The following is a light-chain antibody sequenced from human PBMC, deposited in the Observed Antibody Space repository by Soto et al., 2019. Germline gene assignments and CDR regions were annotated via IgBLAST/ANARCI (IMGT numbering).Light chain of an antibody. Sequence: QPALTQPPSVSGSPGQSVTISCTGTSTDFVSYNRVSWYQQPPGTAPKLIIYEASNRPSGVPDRFSGSKSGNTASLTISGLQAADEADYYCSLYTSENTYVFGTGTKSPS. CDR1: STDFVSYNR. J-gene: IGLJ1*01. CDR2: EAS. V-gene: IGLV2-18*01. CDR3: SLYTSENTYV.